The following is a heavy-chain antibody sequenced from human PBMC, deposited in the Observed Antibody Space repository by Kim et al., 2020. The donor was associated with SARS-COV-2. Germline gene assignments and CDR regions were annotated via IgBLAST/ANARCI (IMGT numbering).Heavy chain of an antibody. D-gene: IGHD2-2*01. J-gene: IGHJ4*02. CDR2: ISPSGDDT. CDR1: GYTFNTYY. Sequence: ASVKVSCKASGYTFNTYYMHWVRRAPGQGLEWMGIISPSGDDTTYAQRFQGRVTMTRDTSTSTLYMELSSLTSDDTAVYYCVRAAPYQHFDHWGPGTLVTVPS. CDR3: VRAAPYQHFDH. V-gene: IGHV1-46*02.